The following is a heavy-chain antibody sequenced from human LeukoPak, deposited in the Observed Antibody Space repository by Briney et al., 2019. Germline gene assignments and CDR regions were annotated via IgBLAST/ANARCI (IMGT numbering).Heavy chain of an antibody. CDR3: ATLGGPHYDFWSGYQNSDNWFDP. J-gene: IGHJ5*02. V-gene: IGHV1-69*04. D-gene: IGHD3-3*01. CDR1: GGTFSSYA. Sequence: SVKVSCKASGGTFSSYAISWVRQAPGQGLEWMGRIIPILGIANYAQKFQGRVTMTEDTSTDTAYMELSSLRSEDTAVYYCATLGGPHYDFWSGYQNSDNWFDPWGQGTLVTVSS. CDR2: IIPILGIA.